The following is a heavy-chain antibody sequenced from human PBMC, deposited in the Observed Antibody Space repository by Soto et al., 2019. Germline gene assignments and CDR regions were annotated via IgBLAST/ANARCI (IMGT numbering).Heavy chain of an antibody. V-gene: IGHV1-3*04. D-gene: IGHD6-19*01. CDR3: ARDQAAVDAVALESGFDS. Sequence: QVQLVQSGPDVRKPGASVKVSCKASGFTFSKYDIHWVRQAPGQSLKWLGWISSDTGNTKYSQRIQGRGTFTRDTSASTAYMELRGLTFEDTAIYYCARDQAAVDAVALESGFDSWGQGTLVTVSS. CDR1: GFTFSKYD. J-gene: IGHJ4*02. CDR2: ISSDTGNT.